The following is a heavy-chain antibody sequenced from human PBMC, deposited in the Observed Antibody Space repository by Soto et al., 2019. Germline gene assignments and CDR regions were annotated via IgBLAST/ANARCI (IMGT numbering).Heavy chain of an antibody. J-gene: IGHJ4*02. CDR2: IYYSGST. CDR3: ARISSGWAGFDY. V-gene: IGHV4-39*01. D-gene: IGHD6-19*01. Sequence: SETLSLTCTVSGGSISSSSYYWGWIRQPPGKGLEWIGSIYYSGSTYYNPSLKSRVTISVDTSKNQFSLKLSSVTAADTAVYYCARISSGWAGFDYWGQGTLVTVSS. CDR1: GGSISSSSYY.